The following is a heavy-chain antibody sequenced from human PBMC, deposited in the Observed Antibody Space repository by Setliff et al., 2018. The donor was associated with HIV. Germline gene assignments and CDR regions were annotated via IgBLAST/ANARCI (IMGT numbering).Heavy chain of an antibody. D-gene: IGHD3-22*01. J-gene: IGHJ6*03. CDR2: IYYSGST. Sequence: SETLSLTCTVSGGSISSGDYYWSWIRQHPGKGLEWIGYIYYSGSTYYNPSLKSRLTISIDTSKNQFSLNLSSVTAADTAVYYCARTYYYDKSGEGYMDVWGKGTTVTVSS. V-gene: IGHV4-31*03. CDR1: GGSISSGDYY. CDR3: ARTYYYDKSGEGYMDV.